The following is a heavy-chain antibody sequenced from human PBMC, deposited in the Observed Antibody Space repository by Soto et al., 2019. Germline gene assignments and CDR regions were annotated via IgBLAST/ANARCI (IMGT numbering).Heavy chain of an antibody. V-gene: IGHV4-61*01. CDR2: IYNTETF. Sequence: QVRLQESGPGLVKPSETLSLTCSVSGVSVSSGSFYWSWIRQPPGKGLEWIGFIYNTETFNYNPSLTSRVTLSVDASKHQFSLKLSSVTAADTAVYYCARVPLRYSSSHNFDSWGQGALVTVSS. D-gene: IGHD6-19*01. CDR1: GVSVSSGSFY. J-gene: IGHJ4*02. CDR3: ARVPLRYSSSHNFDS.